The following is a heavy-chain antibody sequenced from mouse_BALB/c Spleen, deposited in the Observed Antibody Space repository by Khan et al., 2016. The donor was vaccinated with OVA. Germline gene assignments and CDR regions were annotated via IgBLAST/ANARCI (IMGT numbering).Heavy chain of an antibody. V-gene: IGHV1-4*01. CDR3: VRDGAYHRNDGWFAY. J-gene: IGHJ3*01. CDR2: INPSNGYT. CDR1: GYTFPSYT. Sequence: VQLQESGAELARPGASVKMSCKASGYTFPSYTIHWIKKRPGQGLEWIGYINPSNGYTNYNQKFKDKATLTTDKSSTTAYLQLSSLTSDDSAVYNCVRDGAYHRNDGWFAYWGQVTLVTVSA. D-gene: IGHD2-14*01.